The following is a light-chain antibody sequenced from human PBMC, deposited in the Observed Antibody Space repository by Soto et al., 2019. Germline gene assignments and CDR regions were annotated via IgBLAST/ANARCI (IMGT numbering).Light chain of an antibody. CDR3: SAYTSSSTLV. CDR2: EVT. CDR1: SRDVGAYNY. Sequence: QSALTQPASVSGSPGQSITISCTGTSRDVGAYNYVSWYRQHPGKAPKLMIYEVTNRPSGVSNRFSGSKSGSTASLTISGLQAEDEADYYCSAYTSSSTLVFGGGTKLTVL. J-gene: IGLJ3*02. V-gene: IGLV2-14*01.